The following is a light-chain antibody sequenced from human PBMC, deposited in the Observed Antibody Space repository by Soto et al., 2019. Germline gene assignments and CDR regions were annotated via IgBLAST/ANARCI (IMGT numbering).Light chain of an antibody. CDR2: AAS. CDR1: QGISSY. V-gene: IGKV1-8*01. Sequence: AIRMTQSPSSLSASTGDRVTITCRASQGISSYLAWYQQKPGKAPKLLIYAASALQSGVPSRFSGSGSGTDFTLTISCLQSEDFATYYCQQYYSYLSITFGQGTRREIK. J-gene: IGKJ5*01. CDR3: QQYYSYLSIT.